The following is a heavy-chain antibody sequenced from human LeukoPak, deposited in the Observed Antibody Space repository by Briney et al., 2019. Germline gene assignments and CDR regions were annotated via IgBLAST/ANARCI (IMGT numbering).Heavy chain of an antibody. CDR2: IFPSGSA. J-gene: IGHJ6*03. CDR1: GGSISSYY. Sequence: PSETLSPTCTVSGGSISSYYWSWIRQSPVKGLEWIGYIFPSGSAFYNPSLESRVTISLDTSENQFSLTLSSVTAADTAVYYCARRNHYFYYMDVWGKGTTVTVSS. CDR3: ARRNHYFYYMDV. V-gene: IGHV4-4*09.